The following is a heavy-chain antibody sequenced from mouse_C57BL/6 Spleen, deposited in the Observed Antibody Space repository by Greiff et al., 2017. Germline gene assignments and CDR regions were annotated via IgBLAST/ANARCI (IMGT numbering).Heavy chain of an antibody. CDR1: GYTFTSYW. Sequence: QVQLQQPGAELVRPGSSVKLSCKASGYTFTSYWMHWVQQRPIQGLEWIGNIDPSDSETHYNQKFKDKATLTVDKSSSTAYMQLSSLTSEDSAVYYCARLMGLREAIDYWGQGTSVTVSS. CDR2: IDPSDSET. V-gene: IGHV1-52*01. D-gene: IGHD3-1*01. CDR3: ARLMGLREAIDY. J-gene: IGHJ4*01.